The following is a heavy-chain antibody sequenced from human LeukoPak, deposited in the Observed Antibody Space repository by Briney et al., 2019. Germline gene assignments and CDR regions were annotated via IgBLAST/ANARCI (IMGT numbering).Heavy chain of an antibody. J-gene: IGHJ4*02. CDR2: LHYSGTA. V-gene: IGHV4-59*08. CDR1: GGSVSSYY. D-gene: IGHD3-22*01. CDR3: AIHDLRVGGPYYFDY. Sequence: SETLSLTCTVSGGSVSSYYWSWIRQSPEKGLEWIGFLHYSGTANYNPSLKSRVTIPVDTSKNQFSLKLSSVTAADTAVYYCAIHDLRVGGPYYFDYWGQGALVTVSS.